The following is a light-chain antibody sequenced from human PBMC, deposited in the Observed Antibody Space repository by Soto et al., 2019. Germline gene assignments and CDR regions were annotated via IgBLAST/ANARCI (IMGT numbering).Light chain of an antibody. J-gene: IGLJ2*01. CDR2: GNT. V-gene: IGLV1-40*01. CDR3: HSYDTILSGSV. CDR1: SSNIGSSLD. Sequence: QSVLTQPPSVSGAPGQRVTISCTGSSSNIGSSLDVHWYQHLPGTAPKLLIYGNTNRPSGVPDRFSGSKSGNSASLAITGLQAEDEADYYCHSYDTILSGSVFGGGTKVTVL.